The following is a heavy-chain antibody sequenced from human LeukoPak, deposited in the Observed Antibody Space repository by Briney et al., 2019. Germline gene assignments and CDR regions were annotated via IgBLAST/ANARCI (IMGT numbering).Heavy chain of an antibody. CDR3: ARDLWYYYDSSGPHAFDI. J-gene: IGHJ3*02. V-gene: IGHV1-69*06. Sequence: ASVKVSCKASGGTFSSYAISWVRQAPGQGLEWMGRIIPIFGSANYAQKFQGRVTITADKSTSTAYMELSSLRSEDTAVYYCARDLWYYYDSSGPHAFDIWGQGTMVTVSS. D-gene: IGHD3-22*01. CDR2: IIPIFGSA. CDR1: GGTFSSYA.